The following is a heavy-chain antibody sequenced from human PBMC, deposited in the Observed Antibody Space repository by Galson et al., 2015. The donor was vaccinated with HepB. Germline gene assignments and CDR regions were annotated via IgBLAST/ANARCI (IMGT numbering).Heavy chain of an antibody. CDR3: ARRQSGYYAMDV. CDR1: GFTFSSYN. J-gene: IGHJ6*02. V-gene: IGHV3-48*04. CDR2: ISISSATI. Sequence: SLRLSCAASGFTFSSYNMNWDRQAPGKGLEWVSYISISSATIFYADSVKGRFTISRDNAKSSLYLQMNSPRAEDTAMYYCARRQSGYYAMDVWGQGTTVTVSS.